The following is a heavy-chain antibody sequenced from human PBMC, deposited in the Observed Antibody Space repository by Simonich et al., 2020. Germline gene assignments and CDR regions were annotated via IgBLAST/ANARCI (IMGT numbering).Heavy chain of an antibody. CDR2: IYYSGST. D-gene: IGHD6-13*01. Sequence: QLQLQESGPGLVKPSETLSLTCTVSGGSISSSSYYWGWIRQPPGKGLEGIGSIYYSGSTYYNPSLKSRVTISVDTSKNQFSLKLSSVTAADTAVYYCARHAGFAFDIWGQGTMVTVSS. V-gene: IGHV4-39*01. CDR3: ARHAGFAFDI. CDR1: GGSISSSSYY. J-gene: IGHJ3*02.